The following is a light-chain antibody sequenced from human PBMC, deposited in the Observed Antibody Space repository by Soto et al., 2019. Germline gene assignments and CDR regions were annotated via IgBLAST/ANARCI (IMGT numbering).Light chain of an antibody. CDR2: TLS. V-gene: IGKV2-40*01. J-gene: IGKJ4*02. Sequence: DVVMTQSPLSLPVTLGQPASISCRSGQSLVLSDGNTYLDWFLQKPGQSPQLLIYTLSYRASGVPDRFSGSGSGTDFTLKISRVEAEDVGVYFCLQRIEFPWRFGGGTRVDIK. CDR3: LQRIEFPWR. CDR1: QSLVLSDGNTY.